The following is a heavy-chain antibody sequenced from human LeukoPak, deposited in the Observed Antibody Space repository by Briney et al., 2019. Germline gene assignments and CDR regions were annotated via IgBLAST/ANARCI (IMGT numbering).Heavy chain of an antibody. J-gene: IGHJ4*02. D-gene: IGHD2-15*01. CDR3: ARASVTRASPFDY. V-gene: IGHV3-7*01. Sequence: GGSLRLSCAASGFTFSSYWMTWVRQAPGKGLEWVANIKQDGSEKYSVDSVKGRFTISRDNAKNSLYLQMNSLRAEDTAVYFCARASVTRASPFDYWGQGTLVTVSS. CDR1: GFTFSSYW. CDR2: IKQDGSEK.